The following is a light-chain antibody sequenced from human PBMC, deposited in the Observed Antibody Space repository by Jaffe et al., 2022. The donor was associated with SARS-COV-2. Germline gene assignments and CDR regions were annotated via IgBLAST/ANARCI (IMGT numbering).Light chain of an antibody. V-gene: IGLV1-44*01. CDR2: NDN. Sequence: QSVLTQPPSVSGTPGQGVTISCSGSSSNIGANTVNWYQQLPGAAPKLLIYNDNQRPSGVPDRFSGSKSGTSASLAISGLQSEDEADYHCAAWDDSLNGYWVFGGGTKLSVL. CDR3: AAWDDSLNGYWV. J-gene: IGLJ3*02. CDR1: SSNIGANT.